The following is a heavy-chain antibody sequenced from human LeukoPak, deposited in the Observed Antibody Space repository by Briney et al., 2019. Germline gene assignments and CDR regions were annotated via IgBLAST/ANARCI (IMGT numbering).Heavy chain of an antibody. J-gene: IGHJ4*02. CDR3: ARDYDIVYQDY. CDR1: VYTFTSYG. Sequence: ASVKVSCKTSVYTFTSYGISWVRQAPGQGLEWMGWISGYKGNTNYAQKFQGRVTMTTDTSTSTAYMELRSLRSDDTAVYYCARDYDIVYQDYWGQGTLVTVSS. D-gene: IGHD3-9*01. V-gene: IGHV1-18*01. CDR2: ISGYKGNT.